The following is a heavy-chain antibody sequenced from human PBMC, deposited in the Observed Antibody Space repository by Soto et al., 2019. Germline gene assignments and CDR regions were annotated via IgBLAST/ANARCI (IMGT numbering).Heavy chain of an antibody. CDR1: GFTFSSYS. V-gene: IGHV3-21*01. CDR3: ARDRTIVRGVLNEYYYYGLDV. CDR2: ISSSSSYI. J-gene: IGHJ6*02. Sequence: GGSLRLSCAASGFTFSSYSMNWVRQAPGKGLEWVSSISSSSSYIYYADSVKGRFTISRDNAKNSLYLQMNSLRAEDTAVYYCARDRTIVRGVLNEYYYYGLDVWGQGTTVTVSS. D-gene: IGHD3-10*01.